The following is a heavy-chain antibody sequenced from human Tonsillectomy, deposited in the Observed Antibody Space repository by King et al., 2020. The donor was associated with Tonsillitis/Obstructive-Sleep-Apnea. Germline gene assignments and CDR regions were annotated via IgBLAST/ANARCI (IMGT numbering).Heavy chain of an antibody. V-gene: IGHV3-64D*06. CDR3: VRVTGTRFDY. Sequence: VQLVESGGGLVQPGGSLRLSCSASGFTFSSYSMHWVRQAPGKGLEYVSSISSNGGSTYYADSVKGRFTISRDNSKNTLYLQMSSLRAEDTAVYYCVRVTGTRFDYWGQGTLVTVSS. J-gene: IGHJ4*02. CDR2: ISSNGGST. CDR1: GFTFSSYS. D-gene: IGHD1-20*01.